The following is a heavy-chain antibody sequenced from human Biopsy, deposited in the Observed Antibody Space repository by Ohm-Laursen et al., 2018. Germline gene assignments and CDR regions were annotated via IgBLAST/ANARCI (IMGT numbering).Heavy chain of an antibody. CDR2: ISYDGSGE. V-gene: IGHV3-30*03. Sequence: SLRLSCAASGFTFTSYAMHWVRQAPGKGLEWVAVISYDGSGEYYADSLQGRFIISRDNPKNTVDPQMNSLRAEDTAMYFCARDGKRWDYSTYFSWHFDLWGRGTLVTVSS. CDR3: ARDGKRWDYSTYFSWHFDL. J-gene: IGHJ2*01. CDR1: GFTFTSYA. D-gene: IGHD4-11*01.